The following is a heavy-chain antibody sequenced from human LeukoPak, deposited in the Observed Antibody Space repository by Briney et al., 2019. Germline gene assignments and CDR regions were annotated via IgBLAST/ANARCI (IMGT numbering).Heavy chain of an antibody. V-gene: IGHV1-69*05. CDR2: IIPIFGTA. Sequence: ASVKVSCKASGGTFSSYAISWVRQAPGQGLEWMGRIIPIFGTANYAQKFQGRVTITTDESTSTAYMELSSLRSEDTAVYDCARELQLWLQKWGQGTLVTVSS. CDR1: GGTFSSYA. J-gene: IGHJ4*02. CDR3: ARELQLWLQK. D-gene: IGHD5-18*01.